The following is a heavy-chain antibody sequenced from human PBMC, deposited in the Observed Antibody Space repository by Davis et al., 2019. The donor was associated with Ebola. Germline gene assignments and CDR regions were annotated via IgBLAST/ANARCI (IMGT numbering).Heavy chain of an antibody. Sequence: SETLSLTCAVYGGSFSGYYWSWIRQPPGKGLEWIGEINHSGSTYYNPSLKSRVTISVDTSKNQFSLKLSSVTAADTAVYYCASYGGGPFGYWGQGTLVTVSS. CDR3: ASYGGGPFGY. V-gene: IGHV4-34*01. D-gene: IGHD4-23*01. CDR1: GGSFSGYY. CDR2: INHSGST. J-gene: IGHJ4*02.